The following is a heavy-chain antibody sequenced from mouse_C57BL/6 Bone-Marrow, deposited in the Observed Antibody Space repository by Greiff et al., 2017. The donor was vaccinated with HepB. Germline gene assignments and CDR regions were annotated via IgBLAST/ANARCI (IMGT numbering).Heavy chain of an antibody. Sequence: QVQLQQPGAELVKPGASVKLSCKASGYTFTSYWMQWVKQRPGQGLEWIGEIDPSDSYTNYNQKFKGKATLTVDTSSSTAYMQLSSLTSEDSAVYYCARSHPDYWGQGITLTVSS. J-gene: IGHJ2*01. CDR1: GYTFTSYW. CDR3: ARSHPDY. V-gene: IGHV1-50*01. CDR2: IDPSDSYT.